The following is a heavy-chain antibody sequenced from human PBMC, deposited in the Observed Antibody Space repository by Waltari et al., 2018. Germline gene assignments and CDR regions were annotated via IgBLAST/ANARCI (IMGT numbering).Heavy chain of an antibody. V-gene: IGHV3-23*04. Sequence: EVQLVESGGGLVQPGGSLRLSCAASGFNFDTFAMIWVRQAPGQGLDCVSTIGGSERDIYYADSVVGRFTNSRYNSKNLLYLLMDSLRAEDTATYHCAKDGIKMNRNFDWFDRWGQGTLVTVSS. CDR1: GFNFDTFA. CDR2: IGGSERDI. J-gene: IGHJ5*02. CDR3: AKDGIKMNRNFDWFDR. D-gene: IGHD1-1*01.